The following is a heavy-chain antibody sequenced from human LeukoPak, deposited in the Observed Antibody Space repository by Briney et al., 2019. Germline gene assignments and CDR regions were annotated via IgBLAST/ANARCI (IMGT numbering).Heavy chain of an antibody. D-gene: IGHD3-10*01. J-gene: IGHJ3*02. V-gene: IGHV3-7*03. Sequence: GGSLRLSCAASGFTFSSYWMSWVRQAPGKGLEWVAIIKQDGSEKYYVDSVKGRFTISRDNSKNTLYLQMNSLRAEDTAVYYCAKDLWFGESLNAFDIWGQGTMVTVSS. CDR2: IKQDGSEK. CDR3: AKDLWFGESLNAFDI. CDR1: GFTFSSYW.